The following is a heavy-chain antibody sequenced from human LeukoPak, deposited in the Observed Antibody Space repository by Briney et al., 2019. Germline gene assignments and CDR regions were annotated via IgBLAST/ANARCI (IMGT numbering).Heavy chain of an antibody. CDR1: GYTFTSYY. D-gene: IGHD6-13*01. Sequence: ASVKVSCKASGYTFTSYYMHWVRQAPGQGLECMGIINPSGGSTSYAQKFQGRVTMTRDMSTSTVYMELSSLRSEDTAVYYCAIGSSSWYFFRFGIFDYWGQGTLVTVSS. V-gene: IGHV1-46*01. CDR2: INPSGGST. J-gene: IGHJ4*02. CDR3: AIGSSSWYFFRFGIFDY.